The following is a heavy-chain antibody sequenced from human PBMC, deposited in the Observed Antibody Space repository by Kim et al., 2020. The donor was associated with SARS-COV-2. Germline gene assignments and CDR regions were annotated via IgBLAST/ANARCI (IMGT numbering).Heavy chain of an antibody. Sequence: GGSLRLSCAASGFTFSSYAMHWVRQAPGKGLEWVAVISYDGSNKYYADSVKGRFTISRDNSKNTLYLQMNSLRAEDTAVYYCARDRGQMVRGVIGYYFDYWGQGTLVTVSS. V-gene: IGHV3-30*04. CDR3: ARDRGQMVRGVIGYYFDY. J-gene: IGHJ4*02. D-gene: IGHD3-10*01. CDR2: ISYDGSNK. CDR1: GFTFSSYA.